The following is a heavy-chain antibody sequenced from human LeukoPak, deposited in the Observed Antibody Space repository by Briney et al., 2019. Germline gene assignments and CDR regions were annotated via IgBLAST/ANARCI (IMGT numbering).Heavy chain of an antibody. Sequence: GGSLRLSCAASGFTFSSYSMNWVRQAPGKGLEWVSYISSSSSTIYYADSVKGRFTISRDNAKNSLYLQMNSLRAEDTAVYYCARSFGEGALTFDPWGQGTLVTVSS. V-gene: IGHV3-48*04. CDR3: ARSFGEGALTFDP. D-gene: IGHD3-16*01. J-gene: IGHJ5*02. CDR2: ISSSSSTI. CDR1: GFTFSSYS.